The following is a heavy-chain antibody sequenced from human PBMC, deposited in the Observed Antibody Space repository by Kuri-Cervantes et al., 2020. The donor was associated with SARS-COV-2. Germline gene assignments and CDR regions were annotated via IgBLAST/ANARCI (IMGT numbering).Heavy chain of an antibody. CDR1: GYTFTSYD. CDR3: AKDPGYEWELLTLDY. Sequence: ASVKVSCKASGYTFTSYDINWVRQAPGQGLEWMGWISAYNGNTNYAQKLQGRVTMTTDTSTSTAYMELRSLRAEDTAVYYCAKDPGYEWELLTLDYWGQGTLVTVSS. D-gene: IGHD1-26*01. V-gene: IGHV1-18*01. CDR2: ISAYNGNT. J-gene: IGHJ4*02.